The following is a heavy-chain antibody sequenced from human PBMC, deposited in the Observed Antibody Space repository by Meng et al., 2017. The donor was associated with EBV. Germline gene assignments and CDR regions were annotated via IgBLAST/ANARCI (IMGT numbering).Heavy chain of an antibody. V-gene: IGHV3-23*01. CDR2: IGGSGGII. J-gene: IGHJ5*01. CDR3: AKSRGWDLLAWLDS. Sequence: VQLLGSGGALVQPGGSLRLSCTVSGFSFNTYGVAWVRQAPGKGPEWVAGIGGSGGIINYADSVKGRFTISTDKSKNTLILQMNSLRVEDTAIYYCAKSRGWDLLAWLDSWGHGTLVTVSS. D-gene: IGHD2-15*01. CDR1: GFSFNTYG.